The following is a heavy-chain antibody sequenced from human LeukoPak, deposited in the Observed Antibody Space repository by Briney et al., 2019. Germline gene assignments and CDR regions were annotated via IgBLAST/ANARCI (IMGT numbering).Heavy chain of an antibody. CDR1: GFTFSTYW. CDR2: INGDGSSS. CDR3: TRNPGMDV. V-gene: IGHV3-74*01. Sequence: GGSLRLSCAASGFTFSTYWMHWVRQAPGKGLVWVSRINGDGSSSTYADSVKGRFTISGDNAKNTLYLQMHSLRTEDTAVYYCTRNPGMDVWGQGTTVTVSS. J-gene: IGHJ6*02.